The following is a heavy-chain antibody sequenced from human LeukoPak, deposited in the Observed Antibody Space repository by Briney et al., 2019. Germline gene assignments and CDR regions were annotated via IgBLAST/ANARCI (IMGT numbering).Heavy chain of an antibody. CDR3: ARQSPDYYDSSGYYLPDY. V-gene: IGHV1-18*01. J-gene: IGHJ4*02. Sequence: ASVKVSCKASGYTFTSYGISWVRQAPGQGLEWMGWISAYNGNTNYAQKLQGRVTTTTDTSTSTAYMELRSLRSDDTAVYYCARQSPDYYDSSGYYLPDYWGQGTLVTVSS. D-gene: IGHD3-22*01. CDR1: GYTFTSYG. CDR2: ISAYNGNT.